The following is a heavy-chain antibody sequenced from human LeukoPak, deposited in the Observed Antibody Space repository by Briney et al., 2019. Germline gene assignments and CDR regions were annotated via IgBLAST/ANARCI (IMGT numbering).Heavy chain of an antibody. CDR3: ARHVRFGSYGYGSFDY. Sequence: SETLSLTCTVSGGSISSYYWSWIRQPPGKGLEWIGYIYYNGSTNYNPSLKSRVTISVDTSKNQFSLKLSSVTAADTAVYYCARHVRFGSYGYGSFDYWGQGTLVTVSS. V-gene: IGHV4-59*08. CDR2: IYYNGST. D-gene: IGHD5-18*01. J-gene: IGHJ4*02. CDR1: GGSISSYY.